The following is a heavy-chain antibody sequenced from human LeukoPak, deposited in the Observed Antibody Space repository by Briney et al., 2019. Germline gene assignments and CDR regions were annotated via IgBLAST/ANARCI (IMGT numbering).Heavy chain of an antibody. D-gene: IGHD1-26*01. CDR1: GYSFTSYW. V-gene: IGHV5-51*01. Sequence: GESLKISCKGSGYSFTSYWIGWARQLPGKGLEWMGIIYPGDSDTRYSPSFQGQVTISADKSISTAYLQWSSLKASDTAMYYCARHSGTYRSPFDYWGQGTLVTVST. CDR3: ARHSGTYRSPFDY. J-gene: IGHJ4*02. CDR2: IYPGDSDT.